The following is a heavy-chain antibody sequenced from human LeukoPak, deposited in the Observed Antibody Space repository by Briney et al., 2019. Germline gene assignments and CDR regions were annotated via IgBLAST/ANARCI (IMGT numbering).Heavy chain of an antibody. CDR2: IIPILGIA. D-gene: IGHD3-22*01. Sequence: ASVKVSCKASGGTFSSYAISWVRQAPGQGLEWMGRIIPILGIANYAQKFQGRVTITADKSTSTAYMELSSLRSEDTAVYYCASGYYYDSSGKYYFDYWGQGTLVTVSS. J-gene: IGHJ4*02. CDR1: GGTFSSYA. CDR3: ASGYYYDSSGKYYFDY. V-gene: IGHV1-69*04.